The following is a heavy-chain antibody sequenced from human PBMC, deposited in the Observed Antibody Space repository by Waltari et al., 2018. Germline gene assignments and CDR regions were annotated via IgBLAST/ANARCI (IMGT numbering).Heavy chain of an antibody. CDR1: GFTFSSYE. CDR3: ARFQWELLFDY. CDR2: ISSSGSTI. Sequence: EVQLVESGGGLVQPGGSLRLSCAASGFTFSSYEMNWFRQAPGKGLEWVSYISSSGSTIYYADSVKGRFTISRDNAKNSLYLQMNSLRAEDTAVYYCARFQWELLFDYWGQGTLVTVSS. V-gene: IGHV3-48*03. J-gene: IGHJ4*02. D-gene: IGHD1-26*01.